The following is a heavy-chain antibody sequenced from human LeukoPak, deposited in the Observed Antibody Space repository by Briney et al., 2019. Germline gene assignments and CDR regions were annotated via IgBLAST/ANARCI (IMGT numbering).Heavy chain of an antibody. CDR3: ARDGRWINYYDGSSPV. D-gene: IGHD3-22*01. CDR1: GFIISTYE. V-gene: IGHV3-48*03. Sequence: PGGYLRLSCAASGFIISTYEMNWVRQAQGKGLEWLSYISYNSRSIYYADSVKGRFTISRDNAYTSLYLQMDSLRVEDTAVYYWARDGRWINYYDGSSPVWGQGIMVTVSS. CDR2: ISYNSRSI. J-gene: IGHJ4*02.